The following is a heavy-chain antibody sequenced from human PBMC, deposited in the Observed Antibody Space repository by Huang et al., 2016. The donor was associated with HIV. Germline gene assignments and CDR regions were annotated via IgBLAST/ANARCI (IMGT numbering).Heavy chain of an antibody. CDR1: GYTFTKNG. CDR2: IRGHNGNT. D-gene: IGHD5-12*01. V-gene: IGHV1-18*01. Sequence: QVQLVQSGAEVKKPGASVKVSCMASGYTFTKNGSSWGRQAPGQGLEWMEWIRGHNGNTKFARKLPDRVTVTTDTSTRTAYMALRSLRPDVTAIYFCARDSAYYPGGGDAFDLWGQGTMVTVSS. J-gene: IGHJ3*01. CDR3: ARDSAYYPGGGDAFDL.